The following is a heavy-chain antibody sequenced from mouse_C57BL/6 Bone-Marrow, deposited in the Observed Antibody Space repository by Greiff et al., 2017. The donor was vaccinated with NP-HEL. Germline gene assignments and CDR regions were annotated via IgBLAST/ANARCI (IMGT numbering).Heavy chain of an antibody. CDR2: IDPENGDT. J-gene: IGHJ4*01. Sequence: EVQLQQSGAELVRPGASVKLSCTASGFNIKDDYMHWVKQRPEQGLEWIGWIDPENGDTEYASKFQGKATITADTSSNTASLQLSSLTSEDTAVYYCTFNYDAMDYWGQGTSVTVSS. CDR3: TFNYDAMDY. V-gene: IGHV14-4*01. CDR1: GFNIKDDY.